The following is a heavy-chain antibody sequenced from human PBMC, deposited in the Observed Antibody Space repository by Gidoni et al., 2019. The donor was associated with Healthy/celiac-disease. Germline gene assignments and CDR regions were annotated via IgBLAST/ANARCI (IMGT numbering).Heavy chain of an antibody. CDR1: GFTFSSYA. Sequence: EVQLVESGGGLVQPGGSLRLSCSASGFTFSSYAMPWVRQAPGKGLEYVSAISSNGGSTYYADSVKGRFTISRDNSKNTLYLQMSSLRAEDTAVYYCVNVNSNNWNYRFYYYYYYMDVWGKGTTVTVSS. CDR2: ISSNGGST. J-gene: IGHJ6*03. V-gene: IGHV3-64D*06. CDR3: VNVNSNNWNYRFYYYYYYMDV. D-gene: IGHD1-7*01.